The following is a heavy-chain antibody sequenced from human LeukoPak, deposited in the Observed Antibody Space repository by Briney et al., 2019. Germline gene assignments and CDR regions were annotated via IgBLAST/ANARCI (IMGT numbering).Heavy chain of an antibody. V-gene: IGHV1-24*01. J-gene: IGHJ3*02. Sequence: VASVKVSCKVSGYTLTELSMHWVRQAPGKGLEWMGGFDPEDGETIYAQRFQGRVTMTEDTSTDTAYMELSSLRSEDTAVYYCATDLTRMVRGDTDAFDIWGQGTMVTVSS. CDR1: GYTLTELS. CDR3: ATDLTRMVRGDTDAFDI. CDR2: FDPEDGET. D-gene: IGHD3-10*01.